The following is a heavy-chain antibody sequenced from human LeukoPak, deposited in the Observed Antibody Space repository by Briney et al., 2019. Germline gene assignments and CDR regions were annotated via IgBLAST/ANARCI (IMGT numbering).Heavy chain of an antibody. CDR3: ARERVLNHYFFDY. V-gene: IGHV3-30*02. D-gene: IGHD1-14*01. CDR2: IRYDGSNK. J-gene: IGHJ4*02. Sequence: PGGSLRLSCAASGFTFGDYGMHWVRQAPGKGLEWVAIIRYDGSNKYYADSVKGRFTISRDNSRNTLSLQMNSLSAEDTAVYFRARERVLNHYFFDYWGQGTLVTVSS. CDR1: GFTFGDYG.